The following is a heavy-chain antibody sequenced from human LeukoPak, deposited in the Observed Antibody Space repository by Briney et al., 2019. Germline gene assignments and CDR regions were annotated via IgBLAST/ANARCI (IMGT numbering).Heavy chain of an antibody. Sequence: QPGRSLRLSCTASGFTFGDYTMSWFRQAPGKGPEWVGFIRSKAYGGTTEYAASVKGRFTISRDDSKSIAYLQMNSLKTEDTAVYYCTRVLYYYDSSGYYTYWGQGTLVTVSS. D-gene: IGHD3-22*01. CDR3: TRVLYYYDSSGYYTY. CDR2: IRSKAYGGTT. J-gene: IGHJ4*02. CDR1: GFTFGDYT. V-gene: IGHV3-49*03.